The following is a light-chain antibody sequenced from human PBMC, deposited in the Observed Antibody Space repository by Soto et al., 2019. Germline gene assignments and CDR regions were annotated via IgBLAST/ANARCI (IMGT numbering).Light chain of an antibody. V-gene: IGLV2-8*01. Sequence: QSALTQPPSASGSPGQSVTISCTGTRSDVGGYSYVSWYQQHPGKAPKLMIYEVSKRPSGVPDRFSGSKSGNTASLTVSGLQAEDEADYYCSSYAGSNNLVFGGGTQLTVL. CDR3: SSYAGSNNLV. J-gene: IGLJ2*01. CDR2: EVS. CDR1: RSDVGGYSY.